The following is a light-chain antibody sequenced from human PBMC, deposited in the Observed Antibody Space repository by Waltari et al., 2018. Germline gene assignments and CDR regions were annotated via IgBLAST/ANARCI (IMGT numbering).Light chain of an antibody. CDR3: SSRDSSGDVV. J-gene: IGLJ2*01. CDR1: ILRVYY. CDR2: GKN. V-gene: IGLV3-19*01. Sequence: SSELTQDPAVSVALGQTVRITCQGDILRVYYPNWCQQKPGQAPHLFIYGKNNRPSRIPDRFSASTSRNTASLTITGAQAEDEAHYYCSSRDSSGDVVFGGGTKLTVL.